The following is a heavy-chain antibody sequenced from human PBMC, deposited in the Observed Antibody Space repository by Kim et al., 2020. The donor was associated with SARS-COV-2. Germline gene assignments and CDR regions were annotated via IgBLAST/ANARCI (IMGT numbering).Heavy chain of an antibody. Sequence: GGSLRLSCAASGFTFSSYGMHWVRQAPGKGLEWVAVISYDGSNKYYADSVKGRFTISRDNSKNTLYLQMNSLRAEDTAVYYCAKANEWWLFGMDVWGQGTTVTVSS. CDR2: ISYDGSNK. J-gene: IGHJ6*02. V-gene: IGHV3-30*18. D-gene: IGHD2-15*01. CDR3: AKANEWWLFGMDV. CDR1: GFTFSSYG.